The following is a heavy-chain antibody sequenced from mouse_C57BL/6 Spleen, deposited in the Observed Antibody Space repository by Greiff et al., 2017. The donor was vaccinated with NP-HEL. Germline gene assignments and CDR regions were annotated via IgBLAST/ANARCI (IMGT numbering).Heavy chain of an antibody. CDR1: GYTFTSYW. CDR2: IDPSDSYT. J-gene: IGHJ2*01. CDR3: ARWSLAATPYFDY. Sequence: QVQLKQPGAELVMPGASVKLSCKASGYTFTSYWMHWVKQRPGQGLEWIGEIDPSDSYTNYNQKFKGKSTLTVDKSSSTAYMQLSSLTSEDSAVYYCARWSLAATPYFDYWGQGTTLTVSS. V-gene: IGHV1-69*01.